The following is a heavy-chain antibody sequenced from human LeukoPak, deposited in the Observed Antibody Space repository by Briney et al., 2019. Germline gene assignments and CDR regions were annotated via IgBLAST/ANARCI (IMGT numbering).Heavy chain of an antibody. CDR2: MYHSGST. J-gene: IGHJ2*01. V-gene: IGHV4-59*01. CDR1: GGSISSYY. Sequence: SETLSLTCTVSGGSISSYYWSWIRQPPGKGLEWIGYMYHSGSTNYNPSLKSRVTTSVDTSKNQFSLKLSSVTAADTAVYYCARDYGAVAGLYWYFDLWGRGTLVTVSS. CDR3: ARDYGAVAGLYWYFDL. D-gene: IGHD6-19*01.